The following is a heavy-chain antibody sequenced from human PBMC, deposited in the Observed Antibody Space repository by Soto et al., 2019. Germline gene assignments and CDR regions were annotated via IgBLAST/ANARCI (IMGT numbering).Heavy chain of an antibody. Sequence: QITLKESGPPLVKPTQTLTLTCTFSGFSLSTSGVGVGWIRQPPGKALEWLALIYWDDDKRYSPSLKSRLTITKDTSKNQVVLTMTNMDPVDTATYYCAHLTYYYGSGSYSPFDYWGQGTLVTVSS. V-gene: IGHV2-5*02. CDR2: IYWDDDK. J-gene: IGHJ4*02. CDR3: AHLTYYYGSGSYSPFDY. CDR1: GFSLSTSGVG. D-gene: IGHD3-10*01.